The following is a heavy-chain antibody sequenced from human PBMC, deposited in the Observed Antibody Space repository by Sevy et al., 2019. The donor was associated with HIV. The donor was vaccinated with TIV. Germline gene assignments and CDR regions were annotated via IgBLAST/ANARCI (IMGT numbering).Heavy chain of an antibody. CDR3: ARASCGLGGRCLDV. CDR1: GFTFSSYA. Sequence: GGSLRLSCAASGFTFSSYAMHWVRQAPGKGLEWVAVISYEGSNKYNADSVKGRFTISRDNSKNTLYMEMNSLRAEDTAVYYCARASCGLGGRCLDVWGQGTLVTVSS. CDR2: ISYEGSNK. J-gene: IGHJ6*02. D-gene: IGHD1-26*01. V-gene: IGHV3-30-3*01.